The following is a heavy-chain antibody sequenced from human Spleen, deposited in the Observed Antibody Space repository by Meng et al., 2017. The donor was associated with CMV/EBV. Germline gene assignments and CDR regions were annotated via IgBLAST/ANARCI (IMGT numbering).Heavy chain of an antibody. Sequence: GGSLRLSCAASGFSVSRNYMSWVRQAPGKGLEWVSCISSSGDYTYYADSVKGRFTISRDDAKNLVFLQMNSLKAEDTAVYYCARGAYGSSVGSWGQGTLVTVSS. CDR2: ISSSGDYT. D-gene: IGHD6-6*01. V-gene: IGHV3-21*06. CDR3: ARGAYGSSVGS. CDR1: GFSVSRNY. J-gene: IGHJ4*02.